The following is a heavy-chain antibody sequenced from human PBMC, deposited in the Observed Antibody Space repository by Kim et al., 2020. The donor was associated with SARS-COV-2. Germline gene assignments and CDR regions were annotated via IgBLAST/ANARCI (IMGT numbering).Heavy chain of an antibody. CDR3: ARSGYSSSWYVGY. D-gene: IGHD6-13*01. V-gene: IGHV3-21*01. J-gene: IGHJ4*02. Sequence: ADSVKARFTISREKAKKSLYLQMNSLGAEDTAVYYGARSGYSSSWYVGYWGQGTLVTVSS.